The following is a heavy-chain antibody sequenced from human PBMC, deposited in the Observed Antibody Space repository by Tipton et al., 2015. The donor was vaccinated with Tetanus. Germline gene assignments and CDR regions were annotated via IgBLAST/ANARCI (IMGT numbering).Heavy chain of an antibody. V-gene: IGHV4-39*01. CDR2: VYYDGSA. CDR1: GDSISSSEYY. CDR3: TRHVVEAVPRWFDP. D-gene: IGHD2-2*01. Sequence: TLSLTCTVSGDSISSSEYYWGWIRQPPGEGLEWIASVYYDGSAYTNPSLKSRIAISIDTSGCQFSLKVHSVTAADTAFYYCTRHVVEAVPRWFDPWGQGTLVTVSS. J-gene: IGHJ5*02.